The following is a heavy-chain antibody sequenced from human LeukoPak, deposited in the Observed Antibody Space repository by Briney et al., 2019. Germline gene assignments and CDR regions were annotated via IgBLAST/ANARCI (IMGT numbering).Heavy chain of an antibody. CDR1: GFTFDDYA. CDR2: ISGDGGST. CDR3: AKDSYSGSYFGLDDAFDI. J-gene: IGHJ3*02. V-gene: IGHV3-43*02. Sequence: GGSLRLSCAASGFTFDDYAMHWVRQAPGKGLEWVSLISGDGGSTYYADSVKGRFTISRDNSKNSLYLQMNSLRTEDTVLYYCAKDSYSGSYFGLDDAFDIWGQGTMVTVSS. D-gene: IGHD1-26*01.